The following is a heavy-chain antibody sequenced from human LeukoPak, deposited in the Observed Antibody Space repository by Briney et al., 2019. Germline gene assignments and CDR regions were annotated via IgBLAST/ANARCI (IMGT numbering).Heavy chain of an antibody. J-gene: IGHJ4*02. D-gene: IGHD3-9*01. CDR2: MSAGISNT. CDR3: ARAGYDILTGYSHFDY. CDR1: GFTLSSSA. Sequence: GGSLRLSCATSGFTLSSSAMTWVRQAPGKGLEWVSTMSAGISNTYYADSVKGRFTISGDSSKNTLYLQMNSLRAEDTAVYYCARAGYDILTGYSHFDYWGQGTLVTVSS. V-gene: IGHV3-23*01.